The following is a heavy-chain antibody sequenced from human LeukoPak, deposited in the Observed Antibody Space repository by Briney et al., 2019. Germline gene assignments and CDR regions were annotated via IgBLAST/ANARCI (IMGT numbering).Heavy chain of an antibody. CDR3: ASAKLLWFGEPGGGFDI. J-gene: IGHJ3*02. CDR1: GYSFTSYW. V-gene: IGHV5-51*03. CDR2: IYPGDSDT. Sequence: KPGESLKISCKASGYSFTSYWIGWVRQMPGKGLEWMGIIYPGDSDTRYSPSFQGQVTISADKSISTAYLQWNSLKASDTAMYYCASAKLLWFGEPGGGFDIWGQGTMVTVSS. D-gene: IGHD3-10*01.